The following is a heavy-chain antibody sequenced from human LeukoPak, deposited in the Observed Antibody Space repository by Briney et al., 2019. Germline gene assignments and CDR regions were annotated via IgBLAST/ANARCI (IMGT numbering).Heavy chain of an antibody. CDR3: AREGQWLDS. Sequence: GGSLRLSCAATGFIFSSHAMHWVRQAPGKGLEYVSAINSNGDSTYHAHSVKGRFTIYRDNSKNSLYLQMGSLRAEDMAVYYCAREGQWLDSWGLGTLVTVSS. V-gene: IGHV3-64*01. J-gene: IGHJ5*01. CDR1: GFIFSSHA. D-gene: IGHD6-19*01. CDR2: INSNGDST.